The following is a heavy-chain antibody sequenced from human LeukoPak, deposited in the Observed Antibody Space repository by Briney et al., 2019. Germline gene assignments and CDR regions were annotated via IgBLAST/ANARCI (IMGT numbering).Heavy chain of an antibody. J-gene: IGHJ5*02. CDR3: ARGYCSSTSCPNFDP. CDR2: ISAYNGNT. Sequence: ASVKVSCKASGYTFTSYGIGWVRQAPGQGLEWMGWISAYNGNTNYAQKLQGRVTMTTDTSTSTAYMELRSLRSDDTAVYYCARGYCSSTSCPNFDPWGQGTLVTVSS. V-gene: IGHV1-18*01. D-gene: IGHD2-2*01. CDR1: GYTFTSYG.